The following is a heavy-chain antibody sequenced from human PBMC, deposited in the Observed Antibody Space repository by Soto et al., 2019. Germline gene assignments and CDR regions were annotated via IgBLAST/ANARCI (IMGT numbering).Heavy chain of an antibody. Sequence: GASVKVSCKASGGTFSSYRINWVRQAPGQGLEWVGGIVPIYRTADYAQKFQGRVTITADESARTSYMELRSLKSQDTAVYYCVRDSGPKLSNSWGQGTLVTVSS. J-gene: IGHJ4*02. CDR3: VRDSGPKLSNS. D-gene: IGHD4-4*01. V-gene: IGHV1-69*13. CDR1: GGTFSSYR. CDR2: IVPIYRTA.